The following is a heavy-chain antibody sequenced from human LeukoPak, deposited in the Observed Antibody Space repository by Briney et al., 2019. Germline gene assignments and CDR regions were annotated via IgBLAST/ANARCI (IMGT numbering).Heavy chain of an antibody. CDR3: ARQSRIVARSCDDAFDL. Sequence: ASVKVSCKASGYMFTSYGISWVRQAPGQGLEWMGWISTYKVNTNYAQNLQGRVIMTTDTSTSTAYMELRSLGSDDTAVYYCARQSRIVARSCDDAFDLWGQGTMVTVSS. CDR1: GYMFTSYG. CDR2: ISTYKVNT. J-gene: IGHJ3*01. V-gene: IGHV1-18*01. D-gene: IGHD6-6*01.